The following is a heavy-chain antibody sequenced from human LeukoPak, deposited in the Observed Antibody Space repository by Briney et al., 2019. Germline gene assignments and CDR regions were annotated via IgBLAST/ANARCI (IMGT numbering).Heavy chain of an antibody. J-gene: IGHJ5*02. CDR1: GYTFTTYA. Sequence: ASVKVSCKASGYTFTTYAMNWVRQAPGQGLGWMGWINTNTGNPTYAQGFTGRFVFSLDTSVSTAYLQISSLKAEDTAVYYCAKYNSGWYRWFDPWGQGTLVIVSS. CDR3: AKYNSGWYRWFDP. V-gene: IGHV7-4-1*02. CDR2: INTNTGNP. D-gene: IGHD6-19*01.